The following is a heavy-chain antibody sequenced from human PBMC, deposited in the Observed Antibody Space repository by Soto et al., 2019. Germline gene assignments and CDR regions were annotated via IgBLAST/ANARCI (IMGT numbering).Heavy chain of an antibody. CDR1: GGSFSGYY. D-gene: IGHD6-13*01. V-gene: IGHV4-34*01. Sequence: QVQLQQWGAGLLKPSETLSLTCAVYGGSFSGYYWSWIRQPPGKGLEWIGEINHSGSTNYNPSLKSRVTIAVDTSKNQFSLNLSSVTAADTAVYYCARGRGRSSSPYHYYNYGMDVWGQGTTVTVSS. CDR2: INHSGST. CDR3: ARGRGRSSSPYHYYNYGMDV. J-gene: IGHJ6*02.